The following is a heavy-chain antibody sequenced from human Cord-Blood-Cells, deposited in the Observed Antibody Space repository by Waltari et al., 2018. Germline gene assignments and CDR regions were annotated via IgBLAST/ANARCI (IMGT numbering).Heavy chain of an antibody. CDR3: ARDSEEDYSNYCDY. CDR2: IYYSGST. Sequence: QVQLQESGPGLVKPSQTLSLTCTVSGGSIRSGHSYWSWIRQPPGKGLEWIGYIYYSGSTYYNPSLKSRVTISVDTSKNQFSLKLSSVTAADTAVYYCARDSEEDYSNYCDYWGQGTLVTVSS. D-gene: IGHD4-4*01. V-gene: IGHV4-30-4*01. CDR1: GGSIRSGHSY. J-gene: IGHJ4*02.